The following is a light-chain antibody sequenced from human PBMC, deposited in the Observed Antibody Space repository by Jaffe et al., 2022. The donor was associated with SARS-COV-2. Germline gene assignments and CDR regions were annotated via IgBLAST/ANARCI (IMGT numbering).Light chain of an antibody. J-gene: IGKJ1*01. Sequence: EFMLTQSPGTLSLSPGERATLSCRASQSGSNDLAWYQQKPGQAPRLLIYKTSSRATGIPDRFSGSGSGTDFTLTISRLEPEDFALYYCQHYGSSRTFGQGTKVEIK. V-gene: IGKV3-20*01. CDR2: KTS. CDR1: QSGSND. CDR3: QHYGSSRT.